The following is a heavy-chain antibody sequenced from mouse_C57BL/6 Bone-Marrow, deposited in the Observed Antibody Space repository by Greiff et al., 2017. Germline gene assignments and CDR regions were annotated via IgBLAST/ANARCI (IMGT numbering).Heavy chain of an antibody. CDR3: ARIALRGGYYLYYFDY. CDR1: GFSLSTFGMG. J-gene: IGHJ2*01. V-gene: IGHV8-8*01. Sequence: QVTLKESGPGILQPSQTLSLTCSFSGFSLSTFGMGVGWIRQPSGKGLEWLAHIWWDDDKYYNPALKSRLTISKDTSKNQVFLKIANVDTADTATYYCARIALRGGYYLYYFDYWGQGTTLTVSS. D-gene: IGHD2-3*01. CDR2: IWWDDDK.